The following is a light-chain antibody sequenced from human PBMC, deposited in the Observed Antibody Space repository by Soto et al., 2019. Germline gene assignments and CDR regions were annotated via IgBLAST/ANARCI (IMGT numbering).Light chain of an antibody. CDR2: DTS. J-gene: IGKJ1*01. Sequence: MAVTQSPATLSVSPGERATLSCWASQRVSGGFLAFYQQKPGLAPRLILYDTSFRATGIPDRFSGSGSGTDFTLTISRLDPEDFAVYYCQQYGSSASFGQGTKVDTK. CDR1: QRVSGGF. V-gene: IGKV3D-20*01. CDR3: QQYGSSAS.